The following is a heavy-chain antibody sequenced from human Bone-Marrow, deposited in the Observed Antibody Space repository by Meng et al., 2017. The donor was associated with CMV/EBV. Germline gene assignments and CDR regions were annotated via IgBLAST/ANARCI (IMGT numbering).Heavy chain of an antibody. CDR3: ARGYCSSTSCLIDY. CDR1: GGSFSGYY. V-gene: IGHV4-34*01. D-gene: IGHD2-2*01. CDR2: INHSGST. J-gene: IGHJ4*02. Sequence: QGQLKLWGAVLLKPSETLSLTCAVYGGSFSGYYWSWIRQPPGKGLEWIGEINHSGSTNYNPSLKSRVTISVDTSKNQFSLKLSSVTAADTAVYYCARGYCSSTSCLIDYWGQGTLVTVSS.